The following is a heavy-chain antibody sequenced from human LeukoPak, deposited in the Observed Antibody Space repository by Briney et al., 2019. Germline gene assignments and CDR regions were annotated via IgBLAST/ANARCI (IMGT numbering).Heavy chain of an antibody. CDR1: GGSISNYY. Sequence: SETLSLTCTVSGGSISNYYWNWIRQPPGKGLEWIGYIYYTGNTNYNPSLKSRVTISVDTSKNQFSLKLSSVTAADTAAYYCARDRLQLQSWGQGTLVTVSS. CDR3: ARDRLQLQS. D-gene: IGHD1-1*01. V-gene: IGHV4-59*01. J-gene: IGHJ5*02. CDR2: IYYTGNT.